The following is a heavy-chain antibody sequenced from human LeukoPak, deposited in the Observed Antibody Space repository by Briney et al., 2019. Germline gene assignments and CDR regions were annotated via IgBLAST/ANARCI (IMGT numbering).Heavy chain of an antibody. V-gene: IGHV3-21*04. CDR2: ITSSGTYI. D-gene: IGHD1-26*01. J-gene: IGHJ3*02. CDR1: GFTFNNYN. CDR3: ARGGSYLSAFDI. Sequence: KAGGSLRLSCATSGFTFNNYNMNWVRQAPGRALEWVSSITSSGTYIFYADSVKGRFTISRDNSKNTLYLQMNSLRAEDTAVYYCARGGSYLSAFDIWGQGTMVTVSS.